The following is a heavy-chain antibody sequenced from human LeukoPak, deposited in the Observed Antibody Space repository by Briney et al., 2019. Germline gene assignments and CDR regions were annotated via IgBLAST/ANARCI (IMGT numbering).Heavy chain of an antibody. Sequence: ASVKVSCKASGGTFSSYAISWVRQASGQGLEWMGGIIPIFGTANYAQKFQGRVTITTDESTSTAYMELSSLRSEDTAVYYCARGRRQQLVRGHFDYWGQGTLVTVSS. V-gene: IGHV1-69*05. CDR2: IIPIFGTA. CDR1: GGTFSSYA. CDR3: ARGRRQQLVRGHFDY. J-gene: IGHJ4*02. D-gene: IGHD6-13*01.